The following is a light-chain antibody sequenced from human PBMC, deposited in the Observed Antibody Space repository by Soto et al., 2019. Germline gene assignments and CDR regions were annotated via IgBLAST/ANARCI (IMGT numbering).Light chain of an antibody. J-gene: IGLJ1*01. V-gene: IGLV4-69*01. CDR1: SGRSKYA. CDR3: QTWGTGIQV. CDR2: VNSGGSH. Sequence: QLVLTQSPSASASLGASVKLTCTLSSGRSKYAIAWHQQQPEKGPRYLMKVNSGGSHIKWDGIPDRFSGSSSGAERYLTISSLQSDDESDYYCQTWGTGIQVFGTGTKVTVL.